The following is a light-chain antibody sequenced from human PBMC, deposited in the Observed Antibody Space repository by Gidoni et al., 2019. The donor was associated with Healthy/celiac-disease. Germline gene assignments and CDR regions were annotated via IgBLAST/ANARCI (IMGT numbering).Light chain of an antibody. CDR2: GNS. V-gene: IGLV1-40*01. J-gene: IGLJ2*01. Sequence: QSVLTHPPSVSGAPVQRVTISCTWSSSNIWAGYDVHWYQQLPGTAPKLLIYGNSNRPSGVPDRFAGSKSGTSASLAITGLQAEDEADYYCQSYDSSLSGPRFGGGTKLTVL. CDR1: SSNIWAGYD. CDR3: QSYDSSLSGPR.